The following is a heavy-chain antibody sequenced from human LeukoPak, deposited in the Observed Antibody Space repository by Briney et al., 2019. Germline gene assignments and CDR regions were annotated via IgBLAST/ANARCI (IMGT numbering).Heavy chain of an antibody. CDR1: GGSFSGYY. CDR2: INHSGST. V-gene: IGHV4-34*01. J-gene: IGHJ6*02. CDR3: ARGPFGYCSGGSCYRGYYYYGMDV. Sequence: PSETLSLTCAVYGGSFSGYYWSWIRQPPGKGLEWIGEINHSGSTNYNPSLKSRVTISVDTSKNQFSLKLSPVTAADTAVYYCARGPFGYCSGGSCYRGYYYYGMDVWGQGTTVTVSS. D-gene: IGHD2-15*01.